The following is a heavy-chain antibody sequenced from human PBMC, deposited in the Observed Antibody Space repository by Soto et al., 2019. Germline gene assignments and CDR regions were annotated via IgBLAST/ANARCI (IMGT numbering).Heavy chain of an antibody. CDR1: GFSVSTNY. CDR3: ARWNEGLDI. Sequence: GGSLRLSCTASGFSVSTNYMSWVRQAPGKGLEWVSVIYGGSFRNYGDSVKGRFTSSRDDSKNTVYLLMNSLRAEDTAVYYCARWNEGLDIWGQGTGVTVS. J-gene: IGHJ3*02. CDR2: IYGGSFR. D-gene: IGHD1-1*01. V-gene: IGHV3-53*01.